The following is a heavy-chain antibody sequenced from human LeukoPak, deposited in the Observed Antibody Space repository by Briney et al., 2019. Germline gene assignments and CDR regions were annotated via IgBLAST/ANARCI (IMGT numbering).Heavy chain of an antibody. CDR1: GFTFNRYA. CDR3: ASRITIIVVPPDY. V-gene: IGHV3-30*04. CDR2: ISYDGSNK. D-gene: IGHD3-22*01. J-gene: IGHJ4*02. Sequence: PGGSLRLSCAASGFTFNRYALHWVRQAPGKGLEWVAVISYDGSNKYYADSVKGRFTISRDNSKNTLYLQMNSLRPEDTAVYYCASRITIIVVPPDYWGQGTLVTVSS.